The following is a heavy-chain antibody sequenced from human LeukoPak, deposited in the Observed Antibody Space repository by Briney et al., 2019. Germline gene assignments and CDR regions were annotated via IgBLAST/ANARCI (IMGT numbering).Heavy chain of an antibody. CDR1: GGSFSGYY. D-gene: IGHD5-24*01. V-gene: IGHV4-34*01. Sequence: PSETLSLTCAVYGGSFSGYYWSWIRQPPGKGLEWIGEINHSGSTNYNPSLKSRVTISVDTSKNQFSLKLSSVTAADTAVYYCAMGDGYNFPPSFDYWGQGTLVTVSS. CDR3: AMGDGYNFPPSFDY. J-gene: IGHJ4*02. CDR2: INHSGST.